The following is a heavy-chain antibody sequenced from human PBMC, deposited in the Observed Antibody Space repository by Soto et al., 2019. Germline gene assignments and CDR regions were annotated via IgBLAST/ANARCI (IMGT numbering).Heavy chain of an antibody. Sequence: SETLCLTCAVYGGSFSGYYWSWIRQHPGKGLEWIGYIYYSGSTYYNPSLKSRVTISVDTSKNQFSLKLSSVTAADTAVYYCARTPLLWGQGTLVTVSS. J-gene: IGHJ4*02. CDR2: IYYSGST. V-gene: IGHV4-31*11. D-gene: IGHD1-26*01. CDR3: ARTPLL. CDR1: GGSFSGYY.